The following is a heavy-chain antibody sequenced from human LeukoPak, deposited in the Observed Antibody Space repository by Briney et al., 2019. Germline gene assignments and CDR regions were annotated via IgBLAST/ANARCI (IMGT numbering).Heavy chain of an antibody. Sequence: GGSLRLSCVASGFTFSSYSMNWVRQAPGKGLEWVSYISSSSSTIDYADSVKGRFTISRDNAKNSLYLQMNSLRAKDTAVYYCARYPPGKEGAFDIWGQGTMVTVSS. J-gene: IGHJ3*02. V-gene: IGHV3-48*01. CDR1: GFTFSSYS. CDR2: ISSSSSTI. CDR3: ARYPPGKEGAFDI.